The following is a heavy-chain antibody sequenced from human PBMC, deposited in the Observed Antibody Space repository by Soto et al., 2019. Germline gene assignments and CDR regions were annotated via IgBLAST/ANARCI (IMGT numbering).Heavy chain of an antibody. CDR3: ASGLCGTNPYYNYRMDV. CDR2: IIPIFGTA. CDR1: GGTFSSYA. D-gene: IGHD1-1*01. J-gene: IGHJ6*02. Sequence: QVQLVQSGAEVKKPGSSVKVSCKASGGTFSSYAISWVRQAPGQGLEWMGGIIPIFGTANYAQKFQGRVTVTGDKSTSTAHMERISRRAEDTAVYYCASGLCGTNPYYNYRMDVLGQGTTVTVSS. V-gene: IGHV1-69*14.